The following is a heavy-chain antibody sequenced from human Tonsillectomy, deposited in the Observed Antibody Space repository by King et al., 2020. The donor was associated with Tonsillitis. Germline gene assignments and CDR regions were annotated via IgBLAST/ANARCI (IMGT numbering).Heavy chain of an antibody. D-gene: IGHD3-10*01. CDR3: ARGSPRLLWFGELLSYYGMDV. V-gene: IGHV5-51*01. Sequence: QLVQSGAEVKKPGESLKISCKGSGYSFTSYWIGWVRQMPGKGLEWMGIIYPGDSDTRYSPSFQGQVTISADKSISTAYLQWSSLKASDTAMYYCARGSPRLLWFGELLSYYGMDVWGQGTTVTVSS. J-gene: IGHJ6*02. CDR2: IYPGDSDT. CDR1: GYSFTSYW.